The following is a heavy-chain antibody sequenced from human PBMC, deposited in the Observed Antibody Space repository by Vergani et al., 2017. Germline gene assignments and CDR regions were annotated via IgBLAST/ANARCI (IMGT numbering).Heavy chain of an antibody. V-gene: IGHV4-59*01. CDR2: VYSSGSI. CDR1: GGSISSYY. D-gene: IGHD2-2*01. Sequence: QVQLQESGPGLVKPSETLSLTCTVSGGSISSYYWSWIRQPPGKGLEWIGYVYSSGSINYNPSLKSRVTISVDTSKNQFSLKLSSVTAADTAVYYCAIEENSPEANYYFDYWGQGTLVTVSS. CDR3: AIEENSPEANYYFDY. J-gene: IGHJ4*02.